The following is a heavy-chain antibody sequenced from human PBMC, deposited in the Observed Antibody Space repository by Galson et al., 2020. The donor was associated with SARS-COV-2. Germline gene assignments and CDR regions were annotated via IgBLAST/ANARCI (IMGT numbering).Heavy chain of an antibody. CDR1: GYTFTSYD. CDR3: ARGHFRRAMVRVYYFDY. J-gene: IGHJ4*02. Sequence: GESLKISCKASGYTFTSYDINWVRQATGQGLEWMGWMNPNSGNTGYAQKFQGRVTMTRNTSISTAYMELSSLRSEDTAVYYCARGHFRRAMVRVYYFDYWGQGTLVTVSS. CDR2: MNPNSGNT. V-gene: IGHV1-8*01. D-gene: IGHD5-18*01.